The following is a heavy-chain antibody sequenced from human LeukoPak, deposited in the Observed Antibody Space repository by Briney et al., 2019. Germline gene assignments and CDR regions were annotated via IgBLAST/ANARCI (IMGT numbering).Heavy chain of an antibody. V-gene: IGHV4-4*02. CDR2: VHLSGGS. Sequence: SETLSLTCAVSGGSILTTNWWSWVRQPPGKGQEWIGEVHLSGGSNYNPSLKSRVNMSIDKSKNQLSLELTSVTAADTAIYYCTRESGAFSPFGFWGQGTLVTVSS. J-gene: IGHJ4*02. CDR3: TRESGAFSPFGF. D-gene: IGHD1-26*01. CDR1: GGSILTTNW.